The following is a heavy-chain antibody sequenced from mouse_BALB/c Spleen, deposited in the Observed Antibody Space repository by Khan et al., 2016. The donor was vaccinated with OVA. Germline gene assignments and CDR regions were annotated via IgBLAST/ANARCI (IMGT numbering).Heavy chain of an antibody. Sequence: VQLQQSGPELVEPGASVKMSCKASGYTFSNYVLHWVKQKPGQGLEWIGYINPDNAGTRYNEKFKGKATLTSDISSTTAYMEFSSLTSEDSAVXYCATEASSWDFSFPYWGQGTLVTVSA. V-gene: IGHV1S136*01. CDR1: GYTFSNYV. D-gene: IGHD4-1*01. J-gene: IGHJ3*01. CDR2: INPDNAGT. CDR3: ATEASSWDFSFPY.